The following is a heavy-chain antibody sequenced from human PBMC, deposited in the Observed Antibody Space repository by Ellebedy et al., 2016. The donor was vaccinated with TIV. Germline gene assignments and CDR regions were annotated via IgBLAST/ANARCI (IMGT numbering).Heavy chain of an antibody. V-gene: IGHV1-18*01. D-gene: IGHD4-17*01. J-gene: IGHJ4*02. CDR1: GYTFISYG. CDR3: ARVTRSGTVTTNY. CDR2: ISAYNGNT. Sequence: AASVKVSCKTSGYTFISYGISWVRQAPGQGLEWMGWISAYNGNTDYAQKLQGRVTMTTDTSTSTAYMELRSLRSDDTAVYYCARVTRSGTVTTNYWGQGTLVTVSS.